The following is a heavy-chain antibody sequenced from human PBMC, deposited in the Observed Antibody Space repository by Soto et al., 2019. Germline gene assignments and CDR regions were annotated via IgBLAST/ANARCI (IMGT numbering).Heavy chain of an antibody. CDR3: ARVGYCSSTSCYADNWFDP. CDR2: IIPIFGTA. Sequence: ASVKVSCKASGGTCSSYAISWVRQAPGQGLEWMGGIIPIFGTANYAQKFQGRVTITADESTSTAYMELSSLRSEDTAVYYCARVGYCSSTSCYADNWFDPWGQGTLVTVSS. D-gene: IGHD2-2*01. J-gene: IGHJ5*02. V-gene: IGHV1-69*13. CDR1: GGTCSSYA.